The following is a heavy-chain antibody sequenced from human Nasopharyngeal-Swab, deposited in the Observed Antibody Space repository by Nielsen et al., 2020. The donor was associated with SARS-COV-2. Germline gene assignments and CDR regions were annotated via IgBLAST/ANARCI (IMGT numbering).Heavy chain of an antibody. J-gene: IGHJ4*02. CDR3: ARDGYASGIDY. V-gene: IGHV4-31*02. CDR2: IYYSGST. D-gene: IGHD3-16*01. Sequence: WIRQPPGKGLEWIGYIYYSGSTYYNPSLKSRVTISVDTSKNQFSLKLSSVTAADTAVYYCARDGYASGIDYWGQGTLVTVSS.